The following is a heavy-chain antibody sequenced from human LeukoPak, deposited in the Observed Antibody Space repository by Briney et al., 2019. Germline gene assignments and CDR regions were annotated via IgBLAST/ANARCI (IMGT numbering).Heavy chain of an antibody. CDR3: ARDKGGMVPFDY. D-gene: IGHD3-10*01. J-gene: IGHJ4*02. Sequence: PGGSLRLSCAVSGLTFDDYAMHWVRQVPGKGLEWVSGINWNSGSTGYADSVKGRFTIARDDAKNSLYLQMNSLRAEDTAVYFCARDKGGMVPFDYWGQGTLVTVSS. CDR1: GLTFDDYA. CDR2: INWNSGST. V-gene: IGHV3-20*04.